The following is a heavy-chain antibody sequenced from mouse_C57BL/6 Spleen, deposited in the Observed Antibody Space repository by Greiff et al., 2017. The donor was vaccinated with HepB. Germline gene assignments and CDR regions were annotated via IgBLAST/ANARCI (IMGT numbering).Heavy chain of an antibody. Sequence: VQLQQSGAELVKPGASVKLSCKASGYTFTSYWMHWVKQRPGQGLEWIGMIHPNSGSTNYNEKFKSKATLTVDKSSSTAYMQLSSLTSEDSAVYYCAGWLPLCAYWGQGTLVTVSA. V-gene: IGHV1-64*01. CDR3: AGWLPLCAY. CDR2: IHPNSGST. CDR1: GYTFTSYW. D-gene: IGHD2-2*01. J-gene: IGHJ3*01.